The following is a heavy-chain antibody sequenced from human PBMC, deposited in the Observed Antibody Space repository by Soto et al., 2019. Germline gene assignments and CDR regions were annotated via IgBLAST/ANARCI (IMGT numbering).Heavy chain of an antibody. CDR1: GVTFSSYA. D-gene: IGHD1-1*01. J-gene: IGHJ4*02. V-gene: IGHV1-69*06. CDR2: IIPIFGTA. Sequence: SVKVSCKASGVTFSSYAISWVRQAPGQGLEWMGGIIPIFGTANYAQKFQGRVTITADKSTSTAYTELSSLRSEDTAVDYCARYRVIDNDMGYWVQGTLVTVSS. CDR3: ARYRVIDNDMGY.